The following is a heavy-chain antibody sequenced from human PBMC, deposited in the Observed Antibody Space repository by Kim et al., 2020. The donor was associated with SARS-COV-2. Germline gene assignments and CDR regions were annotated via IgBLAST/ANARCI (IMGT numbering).Heavy chain of an antibody. V-gene: IGHV1-58*01. J-gene: IGHJ6*02. CDR1: GFTFTSSA. CDR3: AALRVRDPLVVLFYGMDV. CDR2: IVVGSGNT. Sequence: SVKVSCKASGFTFTSSAVQWVRQARGQRLEWIGWIVVGSGNTNYAQKFQERVTITRDMSTSTAYMELSSLRSEDTAVYYCAALRVRDPLVVLFYGMDVWGQGTTVTVSS. D-gene: IGHD3-22*01.